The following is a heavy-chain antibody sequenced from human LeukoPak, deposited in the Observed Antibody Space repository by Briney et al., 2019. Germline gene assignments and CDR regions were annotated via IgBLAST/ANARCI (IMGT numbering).Heavy chain of an antibody. CDR2: ISSSDITI. CDR3: ARDKVVGATNFDS. D-gene: IGHD1-26*01. J-gene: IGHJ4*02. V-gene: IGHV3-11*04. Sequence: GGSLRLSCVASGFTFSDYYMSWIRQPPGKGLEWVSYISSSDITIYYADSVKGRFTISRDNAENSLFLQMNGLRAEDTAVYYCARDKVVGATNFDSWGQGTLVSVSS. CDR1: GFTFSDYY.